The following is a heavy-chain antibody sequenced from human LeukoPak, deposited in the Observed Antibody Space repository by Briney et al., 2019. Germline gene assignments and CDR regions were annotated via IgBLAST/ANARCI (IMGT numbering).Heavy chain of an antibody. CDR1: GFTFSSYA. J-gene: IGHJ6*02. CDR2: ISGSGGST. CDR3: ARDRTIFGVVNRYGMDV. D-gene: IGHD3-3*01. V-gene: IGHV3-23*01. Sequence: PGGSLRLSCAASGFTFSSYAMSWVRQAPGKGLEWVSAISGSGGSTYYADSVKGRFTISRDNSKNTLYLQMNSLRAEDTAVYYCARDRTIFGVVNRYGMDVWGQGTTVTVSS.